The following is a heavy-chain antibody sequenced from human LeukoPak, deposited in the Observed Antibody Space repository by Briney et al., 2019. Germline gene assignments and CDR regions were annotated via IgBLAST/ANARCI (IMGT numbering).Heavy chain of an antibody. V-gene: IGHV3-33*03. CDR2: VWSDGSDQ. J-gene: IGHJ4*02. Sequence: PGGSLRLSRVASGFAFSGYGMHWVRQTPGKGLEWVAVVWSDGSDQRYADSVKGRFTISRDNAKNTLYLQMNSLRVEDTAIYFCAKLGYYDFWSNYLVFDNWGQGTLVTVSS. CDR1: GFAFSGYG. CDR3: AKLGYYDFWSNYLVFDN. D-gene: IGHD3-3*01.